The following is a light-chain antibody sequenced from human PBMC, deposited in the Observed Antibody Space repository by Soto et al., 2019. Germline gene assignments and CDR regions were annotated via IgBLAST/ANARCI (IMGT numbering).Light chain of an antibody. V-gene: IGKV3-20*01. CDR2: GAS. Sequence: EIVLTQSPGTVSLSPGERATLSCRASQSVSSSYLDWYQQKPGQPPRLLIYGASSRATGIPDRFSGSGSGTDFTLTGSRLEPEDFAVYYCQQYATSPPTFGGGTKVEIK. CDR1: QSVSSSY. J-gene: IGKJ4*01. CDR3: QQYATSPPT.